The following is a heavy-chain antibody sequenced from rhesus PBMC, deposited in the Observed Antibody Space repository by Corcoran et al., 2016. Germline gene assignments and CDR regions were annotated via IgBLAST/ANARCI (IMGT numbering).Heavy chain of an antibody. CDR2: FYPSDSTT. Sequence: EVQLVQSGAEVKRPGESLKISCKTSGYSFTSYWISWVRQMPGKGLEWLGAFYPSDSTTRSTPSFQGQVTISAAKSISTTYLQWSSLKASDSATYYCAKLSSGSWAFDYWGQGVLVTVSS. J-gene: IGHJ4*01. CDR3: AKLSSGSWAFDY. D-gene: IGHD6-25*01. V-gene: IGHV5-2*01. CDR1: GYSFTSYW.